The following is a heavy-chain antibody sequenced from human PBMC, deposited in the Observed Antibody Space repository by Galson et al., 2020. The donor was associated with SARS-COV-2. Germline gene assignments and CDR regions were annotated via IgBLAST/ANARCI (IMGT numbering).Heavy chain of an antibody. CDR2: IHRSGSA. Sequence: ASETLSLTCDVSGYPISSGYYWMWIRQSPETGLEWIANIHRSGSAYYNPSLKSRATISVDTSKNQFSLRLTSMTAADTAVYYCARQVVAKTYYFDYWGQGILVTVSS. J-gene: IGHJ4*02. CDR1: GYPISSGYY. V-gene: IGHV4-38-2*01. CDR3: ARQVVAKTYYFDY. D-gene: IGHD2-15*01.